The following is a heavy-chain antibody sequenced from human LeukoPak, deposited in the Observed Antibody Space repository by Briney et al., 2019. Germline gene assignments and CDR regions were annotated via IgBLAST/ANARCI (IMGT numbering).Heavy chain of an antibody. CDR1: GYSISSGYY. CDR2: IYHSGST. D-gene: IGHD3-9*01. Sequence: SETLSLTCTVSGYSISSGYYWGWIRQPPGKGLEWIGSIYHSGSTYYNPSLKSRVTISVDTFKNQFSLKLSSVTAADTAVYYCARDQPKGYDILTGYYKDYWGQGTLVTVSS. CDR3: ARDQPKGYDILTGYYKDY. V-gene: IGHV4-38-2*02. J-gene: IGHJ4*02.